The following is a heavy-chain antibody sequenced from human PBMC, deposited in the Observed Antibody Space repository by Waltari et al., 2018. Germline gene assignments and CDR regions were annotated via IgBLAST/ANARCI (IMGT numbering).Heavy chain of an antibody. CDR2: ISYDGSNK. V-gene: IGHV3-30*18. Sequence: QVQLVESGGGVVQPGRSLRLSCAASGFTFSSYGMHWVRQAPGKGLEWVAVISYDGSNKYYADSVKGRFTISRDNSKNTLYLQMNSLRAEDTAVYYCAKSPHRITIFGVVWVQRYYGMDVWGQGTTVTVSS. D-gene: IGHD3-3*01. CDR1: GFTFSSYG. J-gene: IGHJ6*02. CDR3: AKSPHRITIFGVVWVQRYYGMDV.